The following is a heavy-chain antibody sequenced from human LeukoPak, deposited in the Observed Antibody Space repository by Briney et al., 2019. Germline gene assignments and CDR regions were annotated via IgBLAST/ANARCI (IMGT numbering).Heavy chain of an antibody. CDR3: ARGGVYCSGGSCPTNWFDP. CDR1: GYTFTSYG. J-gene: IGHJ5*02. CDR2: ISAYNGNT. V-gene: IGHV1-18*01. D-gene: IGHD2-15*01. Sequence: ASVKVSCKASGYTFTSYGISWVRQAPGQGLEWMGWISAYNGNTNYAQKFQGRVTMTTDTSTSIAYMELRSPRSDDTAVYYCARGGVYCSGGSCPTNWFDPWGQGTLVTVSS.